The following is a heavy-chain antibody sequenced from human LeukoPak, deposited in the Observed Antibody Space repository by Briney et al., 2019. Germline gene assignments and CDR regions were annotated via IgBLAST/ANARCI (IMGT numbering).Heavy chain of an antibody. CDR2: ISGDGGNR. CDR3: ARRDNVVVVSASDY. D-gene: IGHD2-15*01. Sequence: GGSLRLSCAASGFTFTNYAMTWVRQAPGKGLEWVSSISGDGGNRYYADSVQGRFTISRDNSQNTLYLRMNSLRVDDTAVYYCARRDNVVVVSASDYWGQGTLVTVSS. V-gene: IGHV3-23*01. J-gene: IGHJ4*02. CDR1: GFTFTNYA.